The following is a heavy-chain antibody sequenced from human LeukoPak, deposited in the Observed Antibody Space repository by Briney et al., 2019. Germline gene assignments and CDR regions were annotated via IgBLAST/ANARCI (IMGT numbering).Heavy chain of an antibody. J-gene: IGHJ4*02. CDR1: GGSISSSSYY. V-gene: IGHV4-39*01. CDR3: ARHSYYFDY. Sequence: PSETLSLTCTVSGGSISSSSYYWGWIRQPPGKGLEWIGSIYYSGSTNYNPSLKSRVTISVDTSKNQFSLKLSSVTAADTAVYYCARHSYYFDYWGQGTLVTVSS. CDR2: IYYSGST.